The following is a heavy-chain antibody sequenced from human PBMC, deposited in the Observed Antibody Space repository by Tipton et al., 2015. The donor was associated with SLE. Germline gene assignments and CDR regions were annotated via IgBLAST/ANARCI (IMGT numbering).Heavy chain of an antibody. Sequence: SLRLSCAASGFTFSGHAMSWVRQAPGKGLEWVSTIGSSGGSTYDADSVRGRFTISRDNSKDTVNLQLNSLRVGETAVYYCAKDWSYCPGDCYSGFFDLWGRGTLVTVSS. CDR3: AKDWSYCPGDCYSGFFDL. J-gene: IGHJ2*01. CDR1: GFTFSGHA. D-gene: IGHD2-21*01. CDR2: IGSSGGST. V-gene: IGHV3-23*01.